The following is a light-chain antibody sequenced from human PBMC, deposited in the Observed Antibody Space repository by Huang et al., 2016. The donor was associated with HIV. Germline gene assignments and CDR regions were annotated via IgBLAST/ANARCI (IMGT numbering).Light chain of an antibody. V-gene: IGKV1-NL1*01. CDR1: QGIRNS. Sequence: GDRVTITCRASQGIRNSLAWYQQKPGKAPKLLVYAASRLESGVPSWFSGSGSGTNFTLTISSLQPEEFATYYWQQYHSSWTFGQGTKVEIK. CDR3: QQYHSSWT. CDR2: AAS. J-gene: IGKJ1*01.